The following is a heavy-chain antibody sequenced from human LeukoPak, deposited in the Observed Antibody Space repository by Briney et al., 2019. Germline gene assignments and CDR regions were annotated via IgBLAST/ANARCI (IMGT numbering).Heavy chain of an antibody. CDR1: GGSISSGSYY. CDR3: ARAYPPYYYDSSGYSYWFDP. V-gene: IGHV4-61*01. Sequence: SETLSLTCTVSGGSISSGSYYWSWIRQPPGKGLEWIGYIYYSGSTNYNPSLKSRVTISVDTSKNQFSLKLSSVTAADTAVYYCARAYPPYYYDSSGYSYWFDPWGQGTLVTVSS. CDR2: IYYSGST. J-gene: IGHJ5*02. D-gene: IGHD3-22*01.